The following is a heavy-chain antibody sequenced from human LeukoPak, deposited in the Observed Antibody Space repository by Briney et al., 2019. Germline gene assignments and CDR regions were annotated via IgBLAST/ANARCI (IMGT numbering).Heavy chain of an antibody. V-gene: IGHV1-18*01. J-gene: IGHJ4*02. D-gene: IGHD1-26*01. CDR3: ARDGRFAAYEPDY. CDR2: ISAYDGNT. CDR1: GLTFSNYG. Sequence: ASVKVSCKASGLTFSNYGITWVRQAPGQGPEWVGWISAYDGNTNYAQKFQGRVTMTTDTSTSTAHMELRSLRCDDTAVYYCARDGRFAAYEPDYWGQGTLVTVSS.